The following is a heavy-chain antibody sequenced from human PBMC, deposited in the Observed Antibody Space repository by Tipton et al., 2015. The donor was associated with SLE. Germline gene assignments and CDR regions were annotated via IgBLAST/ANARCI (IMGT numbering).Heavy chain of an antibody. J-gene: IGHJ6*02. V-gene: IGHV3-66*02. CDR3: ARDGSGGYYYYAMDV. CDR2: IYSGGST. Sequence: SLRLSCAASGFTFSSYWMSWVRQAPGKGLEWVSVIYSGGSTYYANSVKGRFTIPRDNSKNTVYLQMNSLRAEDTAVYYCARDGSGGYYYYAMDVWGQGTTVTVSS. D-gene: IGHD3-10*01. CDR1: GFTFSSYW.